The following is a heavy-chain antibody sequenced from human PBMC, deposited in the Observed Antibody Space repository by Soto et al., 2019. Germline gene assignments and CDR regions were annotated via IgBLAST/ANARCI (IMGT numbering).Heavy chain of an antibody. CDR2: IVPSLDTT. Sequence: QVHLVQSGTEVKKPGSSVKVSCTASGGTFSSSGFSWVRQAPGQGLEWMGMIVPSLDTTHYAQKFQARVTSTADEVTSTAYMELRSLRSEDTAVYYCARWPQPRYTADPYAVDVWGQGTRVIVSS. V-gene: IGHV1-69*11. CDR3: ARWPQPRYTADPYAVDV. CDR1: GGTFSSSG. D-gene: IGHD3-16*02. J-gene: IGHJ6*02.